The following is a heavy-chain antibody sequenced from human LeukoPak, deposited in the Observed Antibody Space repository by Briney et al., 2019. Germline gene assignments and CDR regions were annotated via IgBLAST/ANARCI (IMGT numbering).Heavy chain of an antibody. Sequence: GGSLRLSCAASGFTFSSYAMSWVRQAPGEGREWVSAVSGSGGSTCYADSVKGRFTISRDNSKNTLYLQMNSLRAEDTAVYYCARDLYRIVVVPHYFDYWGQGTLVTVSS. J-gene: IGHJ4*02. CDR1: GFTFSSYA. CDR3: ARDLYRIVVVPHYFDY. V-gene: IGHV3-23*01. CDR2: VSGSGGST. D-gene: IGHD3-22*01.